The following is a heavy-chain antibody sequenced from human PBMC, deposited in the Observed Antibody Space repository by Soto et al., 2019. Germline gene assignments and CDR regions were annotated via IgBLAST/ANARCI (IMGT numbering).Heavy chain of an antibody. J-gene: IGHJ4*02. D-gene: IGHD5-18*01. V-gene: IGHV3-48*02. CDR2: ISSSSSTI. CDR3: AREVGTAMVTHYFDY. CDR1: GFTFSSYS. Sequence: EVQLVESGGGLVQPGGSLRLSCAASGFTFSSYSMNWVRQAPGKGLEWVSYISSSSSTIYYADSVKGRFTISRDNAKNSRYLQMNSLRDEDTAVYYCAREVGTAMVTHYFDYWGQGTLVTVSS.